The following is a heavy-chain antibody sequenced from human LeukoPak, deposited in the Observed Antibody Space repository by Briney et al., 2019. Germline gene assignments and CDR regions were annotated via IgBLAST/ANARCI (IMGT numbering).Heavy chain of an antibody. CDR2: IIPIFGTA. CDR1: GGTFSSYA. J-gene: IGHJ4*02. V-gene: IGHV1-69*05. Sequence: SVKVSCKASGGTFSSYAISWVRQAPGQGLEWMGGIIPIFGTANYAQKFQGRVTITTDESTSTAYMELSSLRSEDTAVYYCAAGATSGYSYRYEVGFCYWGQGTLVTVSS. D-gene: IGHD5-18*01. CDR3: AAGATSGYSYRYEVGFCY.